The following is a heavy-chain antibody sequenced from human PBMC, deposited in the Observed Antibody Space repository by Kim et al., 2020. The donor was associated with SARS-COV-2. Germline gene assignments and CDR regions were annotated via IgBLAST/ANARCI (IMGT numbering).Heavy chain of an antibody. J-gene: IGHJ2*01. D-gene: IGHD3-3*01. Sequence: SVKVSCKASGFTFTSSAVQWVRQARGQRLEWIGWIVVGSGNTNYAQKFQERVTITRDMSTSTAYMELSSLRSEDTAVYYCAATPTYYDFWSGYYTQGWYFDLWGRGTLVTVSS. V-gene: IGHV1-58*01. CDR3: AATPTYYDFWSGYYTQGWYFDL. CDR2: IVVGSGNT. CDR1: GFTFTSSA.